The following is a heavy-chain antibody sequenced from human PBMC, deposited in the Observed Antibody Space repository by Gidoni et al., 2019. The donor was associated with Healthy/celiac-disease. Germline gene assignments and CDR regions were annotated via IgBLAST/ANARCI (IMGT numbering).Heavy chain of an antibody. J-gene: IGHJ4*02. CDR2: ISGSGGST. V-gene: IGHV3-23*01. Sequence: EVQLLEPGGGLVQPGGSLRLSCAVSGFTFSSYAMSWVRQAPGKGLEWVSAISGSGGSTYYADSVKGRFTIARDNSKNTLYLQMNSLRAEDTAVYYCAKDRTAAAGDFDYWGQGTLVTVSS. D-gene: IGHD6-13*01. CDR1: GFTFSSYA. CDR3: AKDRTAAAGDFDY.